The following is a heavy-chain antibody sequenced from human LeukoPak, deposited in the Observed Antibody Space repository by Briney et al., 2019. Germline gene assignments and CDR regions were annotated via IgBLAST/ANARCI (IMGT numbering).Heavy chain of an antibody. CDR1: GCSISSYY. D-gene: IGHD6-13*01. V-gene: IGHV4-4*07. CDR3: AREHPGIAAAGGFDY. CDR2: IYTSGST. Sequence: SETLSLTCTVSGCSISSYYWSWIRQPAGKGLEWIGRIYTSGSTNYNPSLKSRVTISVDKSKNQFSLKLSSVTAADTAVYYCAREHPGIAAAGGFDYWGQGTLVTVSS. J-gene: IGHJ4*02.